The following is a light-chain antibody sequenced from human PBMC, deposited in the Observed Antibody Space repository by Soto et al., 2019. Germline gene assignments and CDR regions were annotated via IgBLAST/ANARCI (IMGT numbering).Light chain of an antibody. Sequence: DIQMTQSPSILSASVGDRVTITCRASQSITNCLAWYQQKPGKAPKLLIFDASSLRSGVPSRFSGSGSGTEFTLTISSLQPEDFATYYCQQHNPYSPYTFGQGTKLEIK. CDR2: DAS. CDR1: QSITNC. CDR3: QQHNPYSPYT. V-gene: IGKV1-5*03. J-gene: IGKJ2*01.